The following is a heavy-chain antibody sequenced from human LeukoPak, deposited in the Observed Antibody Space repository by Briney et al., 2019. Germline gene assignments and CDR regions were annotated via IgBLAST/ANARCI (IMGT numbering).Heavy chain of an antibody. CDR2: ISSSGSTI. CDR1: GFTFSDYY. J-gene: IGHJ4*02. CDR3: ARDKGDYYDSSGYYYVWSFDY. V-gene: IGHV3-11*04. D-gene: IGHD3-22*01. Sequence: PGGSLRLSCAASGFTFSDYYMSWIRQAPGKGLEWVSYISSSGSTIYYADSVKGRFTISRDNAKNSLYLQMNSLRAEDTAVYYCARDKGDYYDSSGYYYVWSFDYWGQGTLVTVSS.